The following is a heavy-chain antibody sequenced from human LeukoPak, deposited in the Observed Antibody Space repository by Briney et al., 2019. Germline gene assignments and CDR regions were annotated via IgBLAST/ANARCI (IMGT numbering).Heavy chain of an antibody. CDR1: GYTFTGYY. J-gene: IGHJ4*02. D-gene: IGHD6-6*01. CDR2: INPNSGGT. CDR3: ARVKAARHDSDY. Sequence: ASVNVFCKASGYTFTGYYMHWVRQAPGQGLEWMGRINPNSGGTNYAQKFQGRVTITRDTSISTAYMELSRLRSDDTAVYYCARVKAARHDSDYWGQGTLVTVSS. V-gene: IGHV1-2*06.